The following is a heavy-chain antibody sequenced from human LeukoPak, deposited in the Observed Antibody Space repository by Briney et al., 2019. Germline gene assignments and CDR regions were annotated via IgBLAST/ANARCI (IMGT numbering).Heavy chain of an antibody. CDR2: INHSGST. Sequence: QPSETLSLTCAVYGGSFSGYYWSWICQPPGKGLEWIGEINHSGSTNYNPSLKSRVTISVDTSKNQFSLKLSSVTAADTAVYYCARVESGFDPWGQGTLVTVSS. J-gene: IGHJ5*02. CDR3: ARVESGFDP. CDR1: GGSFSGYY. V-gene: IGHV4-34*01.